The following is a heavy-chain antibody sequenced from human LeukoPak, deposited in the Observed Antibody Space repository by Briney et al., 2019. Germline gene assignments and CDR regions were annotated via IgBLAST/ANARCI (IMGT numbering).Heavy chain of an antibody. CDR1: GFTFSSYS. CDR2: ISSSSSTI. CDR3: VSGGYSGYYYYYYMDV. V-gene: IGHV3-48*04. J-gene: IGHJ6*03. D-gene: IGHD5-12*01. Sequence: GGSLRLSCAASGFTFSSYSMNWVRQAPGKGLEWVSYISSSSSTIYYADSVKGRFTISRDNAKNSLYLQMNSLRAEDTAVYYCVSGGYSGYYYYYYMDVWGKGTTVTVSS.